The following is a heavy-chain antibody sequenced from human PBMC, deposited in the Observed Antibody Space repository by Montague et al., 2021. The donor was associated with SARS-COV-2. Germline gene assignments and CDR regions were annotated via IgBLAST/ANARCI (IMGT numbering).Heavy chain of an antibody. V-gene: IGHV4-61*02. Sequence: TLSLTCSVPGGSINTGGYYWNWIRQSAGKGLEWIGRIYSSGSTNSRPSLKSRVTISLDTSKNQFSLWLSSVTAADTAVYYCARDPGYTSFTRWYFDLWGPGTLVTVSS. D-gene: IGHD5-18*01. CDR1: GGSINTGGYY. CDR2: IYSSGST. CDR3: ARDPGYTSFTRWYFDL. J-gene: IGHJ2*01.